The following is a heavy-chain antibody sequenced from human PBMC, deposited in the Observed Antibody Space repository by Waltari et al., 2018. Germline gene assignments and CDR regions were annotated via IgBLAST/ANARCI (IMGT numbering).Heavy chain of an antibody. J-gene: IGHJ5*02. Sequence: QVQLQQWGAGLLKPSETLPLTCSDAGASFSSYYWRWVRHVPRTGLEWIGQIRYPRNTNHNPSLHSRVAISIDTSRNQFSLSVFSVTAADTGLYFCTRGGNYDFWSHSPFVDPWGQGTQVSVSS. CDR1: GASFSSYY. CDR2: IRYPRNT. D-gene: IGHD3-3*01. V-gene: IGHV4-34*01. CDR3: TRGGNYDFWSHSPFVDP.